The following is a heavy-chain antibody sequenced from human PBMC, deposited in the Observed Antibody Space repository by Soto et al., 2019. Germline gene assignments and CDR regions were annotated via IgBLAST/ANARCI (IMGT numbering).Heavy chain of an antibody. Sequence: QVQLVQSGAEVKKPGASVKVSCKASGYTFTSYDINWVRQATGQGLEWMGWMNPNSGNTGYAQKLQGRVTMSRKNAKSTAYMERSRLRSEDTDVYYCARAWGYCSGGSCYSYDFDYWGQGTLVTVSS. D-gene: IGHD2-15*01. CDR3: ARAWGYCSGGSCYSYDFDY. V-gene: IGHV1-8*01. CDR2: MNPNSGNT. J-gene: IGHJ4*02. CDR1: GYTFTSYD.